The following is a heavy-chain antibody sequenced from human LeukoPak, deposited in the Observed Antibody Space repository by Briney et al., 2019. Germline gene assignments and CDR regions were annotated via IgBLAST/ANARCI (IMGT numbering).Heavy chain of an antibody. D-gene: IGHD6-19*01. V-gene: IGHV1-2*02. CDR2: INPNSGDT. Sequence: GASVKVSCKASGYTFTGYYMHWVRQAPGQGLEWMGWINPNSGDTSYALKFQGRVTMIRDTSISTAYMELSRLRSDDTAVYYCARDSAWISGWDYYYYMDVWGKGTTVTISS. CDR3: ARDSAWISGWDYYYYMDV. CDR1: GYTFTGYY. J-gene: IGHJ6*03.